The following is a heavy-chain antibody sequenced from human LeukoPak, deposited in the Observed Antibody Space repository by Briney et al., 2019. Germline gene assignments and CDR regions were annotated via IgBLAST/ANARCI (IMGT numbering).Heavy chain of an antibody. CDR1: GYSISSGYY. Sequence: SETLSLTCAVSGYSISSGYYWGWIRQPPGKGLEWIGYISYSGSTNYNPSLKSRVTISVDTSKNQFSLNLSSVTAADTAVYYCARDSYYYGSGIDYWGQGALVTVSS. J-gene: IGHJ4*02. D-gene: IGHD3-10*01. V-gene: IGHV4-61*01. CDR2: ISYSGST. CDR3: ARDSYYYGSGIDY.